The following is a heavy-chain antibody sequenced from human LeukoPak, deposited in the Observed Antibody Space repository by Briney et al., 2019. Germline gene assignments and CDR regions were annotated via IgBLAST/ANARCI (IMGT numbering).Heavy chain of an antibody. D-gene: IGHD3-10*01. CDR1: GFTFSSYG. CDR2: IWYDGSNK. V-gene: IGHV3-33*01. Sequence: SLRLSCAASGFTFSSYGMHWVRQAPGQGLEWVAVIWYDGSNKYYADSVKGRFTISRDNSKNTLYLQMNSLRAEDTAVYYCARDQGGSGSSFDYWGQGTLVTVSS. CDR3: ARDQGGSGSSFDY. J-gene: IGHJ4*02.